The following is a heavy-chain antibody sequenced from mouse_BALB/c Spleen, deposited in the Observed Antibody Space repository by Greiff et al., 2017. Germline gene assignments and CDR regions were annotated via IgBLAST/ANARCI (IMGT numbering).Heavy chain of an antibody. J-gene: IGHJ2*01. CDR3: ARVLRLRRGDYFDY. CDR2: IDTSDSYS. CDR1: GYTFTDYW. Sequence: VQLQQPGAELVMPGASVKMSCKASGYTFTDYWMHWVKQRPGQGLEWIGAIDTSDSYSSHNQKIKGKATLTVNESSSTAYMQLSRLTSEDSAVYYCARVLRLRRGDYFDYWGQGTTLTVSS. V-gene: IGHV1-69*01. D-gene: IGHD1-2*01.